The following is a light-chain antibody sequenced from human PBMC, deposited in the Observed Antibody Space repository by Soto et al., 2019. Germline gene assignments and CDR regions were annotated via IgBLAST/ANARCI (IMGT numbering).Light chain of an antibody. Sequence: QSVLTQPPSESGAPGQGVTIYCTGSSSNIGAGYDVHWYQQLPGTAPKLLIYGNFNRPSGVPDRFSGSKSGTSASLAITGLQADDESDYYCQSYDSSLSGWVFGGGTKVTVL. J-gene: IGLJ3*02. CDR1: SSNIGAGYD. V-gene: IGLV1-40*01. CDR3: QSYDSSLSGWV. CDR2: GNF.